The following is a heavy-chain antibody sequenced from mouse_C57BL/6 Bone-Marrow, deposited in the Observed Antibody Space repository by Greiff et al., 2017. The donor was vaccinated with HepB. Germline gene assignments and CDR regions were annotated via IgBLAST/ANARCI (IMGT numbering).Heavy chain of an antibody. V-gene: IGHV1-61*01. D-gene: IGHD1-1*01. Sequence: QVQLQQPGAELVRPGSSVKLSCKASGYTFTSYWMDWVKQRPGQGLEWIGNIYPSDSETHYNQKFKDKATLTVDKSSSTAYMQLSSLTSEDSAVYYCAREDYGSRYYAMDYWGQGTSVTVSS. CDR1: GYTFTSYW. J-gene: IGHJ4*01. CDR3: AREDYGSRYYAMDY. CDR2: IYPSDSET.